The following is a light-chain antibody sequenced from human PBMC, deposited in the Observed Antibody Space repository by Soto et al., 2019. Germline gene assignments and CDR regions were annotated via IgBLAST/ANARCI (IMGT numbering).Light chain of an antibody. J-gene: IGKJ1*01. CDR3: HQTFSSPRT. Sequence: DVQMTQSPSSLSAFVGDRVTITCRASQRIGNYLHWYQQQPGKAPKLLIYVASSLQSGVPSRFSGSGSGTDFTLTISSLQPEDFATYYCHQTFSSPRTFGQGTKVELK. V-gene: IGKV1-39*01. CDR2: VAS. CDR1: QRIGNY.